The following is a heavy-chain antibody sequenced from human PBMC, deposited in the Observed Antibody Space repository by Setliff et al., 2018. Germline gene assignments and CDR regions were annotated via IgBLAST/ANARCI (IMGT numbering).Heavy chain of an antibody. V-gene: IGHV1-46*01. CDR2: INPSGGST. CDR3: AREQLVDRGFDY. CDR1: GYTFTSYY. D-gene: IGHD6-6*01. J-gene: IGHJ4*02. Sequence: ASVKVSCKASGYTFTSYYMHWVRQAAGQGLEWMGIINPSGGSTSYAQKFQGRVTMTRDTSTSTVYMELSSLRSEDTAVYYCAREQLVDRGFDYWGQGTLVTVSS.